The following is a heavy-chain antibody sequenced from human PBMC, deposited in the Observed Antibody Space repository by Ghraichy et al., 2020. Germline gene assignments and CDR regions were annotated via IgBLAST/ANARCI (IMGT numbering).Heavy chain of an antibody. Sequence: SETLSLTCTVSGGSISSYYWSWIRQPPGKGLEWIGYIYYSGSTNYNPSLKSRVTISVDTSKNQFSLKLSSVTAADTAVYYCARDRVGIAAAGKNYYYYGMDDWGQGTTVTVSS. D-gene: IGHD6-13*01. V-gene: IGHV4-59*01. CDR1: GGSISSYY. J-gene: IGHJ6*02. CDR3: ARDRVGIAAAGKNYYYYGMDD. CDR2: IYYSGST.